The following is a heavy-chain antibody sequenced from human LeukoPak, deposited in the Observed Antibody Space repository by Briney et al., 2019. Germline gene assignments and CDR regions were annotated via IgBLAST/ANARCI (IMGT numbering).Heavy chain of an antibody. J-gene: IGHJ6*03. Sequence: GGSLRLSCAASGFTFNIYNMNWVRQATGKALEWVSSITSSSTYTYYADSVKGRYTISRDNAKNSLYLQMNGLRAEDTAVYYCARDPYSVDSGPYYYYYMDVWGKGTTVTISS. CDR2: ITSSSTYT. CDR3: ARDPYSVDSGPYYYYYMDV. D-gene: IGHD1-26*01. V-gene: IGHV3-21*01. CDR1: GFTFNIYN.